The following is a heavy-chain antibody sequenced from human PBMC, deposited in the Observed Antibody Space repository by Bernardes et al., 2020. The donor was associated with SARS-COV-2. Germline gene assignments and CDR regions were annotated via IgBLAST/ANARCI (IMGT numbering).Heavy chain of an antibody. D-gene: IGHD1-26*01. V-gene: IGHV4-39*01. CDR2: IYYSGST. Sequence: SETLSLTCTVSGGSISSSSYYWGWIRQPPGKGLEWIGSIYYSGSTYYNPSLKSRVTISVDTSKNQFSLKLSSVTAADTAVYYCARHGIVGATAYFDYWGQGTLVTVSS. J-gene: IGHJ4*02. CDR3: ARHGIVGATAYFDY. CDR1: GGSISSSSYY.